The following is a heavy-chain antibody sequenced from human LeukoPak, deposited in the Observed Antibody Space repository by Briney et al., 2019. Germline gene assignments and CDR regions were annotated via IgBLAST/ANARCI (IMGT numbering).Heavy chain of an antibody. D-gene: IGHD3-22*01. Sequence: GGSLRLSCAASGFTFSSYSMNWVRQAPGRGLEWVSSISSSSSYIYYADSVKGRFTISRDNSKNTLYLQMNSLRAEDTAVYYCAKNLYYYDSSGLDYWGQGTLVTVSS. CDR1: GFTFSSYS. CDR3: AKNLYYYDSSGLDY. V-gene: IGHV3-21*04. J-gene: IGHJ4*02. CDR2: ISSSSSYI.